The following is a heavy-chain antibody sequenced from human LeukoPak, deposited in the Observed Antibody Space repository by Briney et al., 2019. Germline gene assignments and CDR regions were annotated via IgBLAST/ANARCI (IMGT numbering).Heavy chain of an antibody. J-gene: IGHJ4*02. V-gene: IGHV1-8*01. Sequence: ASVKVSCKASGYTFTSYDINWVRQATGQGLVWMGWMNPNSGNTGYAQKFQGRVTMTRNTSISTAYMELSSLRSEDTAVYYCARMEVGATTQIDYWGQGTLVTVSS. CDR3: ARMEVGATTQIDY. D-gene: IGHD1-26*01. CDR1: GYTFTSYD. CDR2: MNPNSGNT.